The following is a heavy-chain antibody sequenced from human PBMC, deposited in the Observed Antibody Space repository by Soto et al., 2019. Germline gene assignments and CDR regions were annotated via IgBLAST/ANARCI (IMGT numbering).Heavy chain of an antibody. CDR3: ARGTGAASEHTIDY. J-gene: IGHJ4*02. CDR2: INPSDGRT. Sequence: GASVKVSCKASGYTLTSYYMHWVRQAPGHGLEWMGMINPSDGRTNYAQKFQGRVTMTRDTSTSTVYMEVRSLRSENTAVYYCARGTGAASEHTIDYWGQGTLVTVSS. CDR1: GYTLTSYY. D-gene: IGHD1-1*01. V-gene: IGHV1-46*01.